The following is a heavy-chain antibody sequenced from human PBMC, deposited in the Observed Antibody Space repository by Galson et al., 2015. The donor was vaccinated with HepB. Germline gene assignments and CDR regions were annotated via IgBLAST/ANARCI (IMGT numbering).Heavy chain of an antibody. CDR1: GFTFSSYA. J-gene: IGHJ6*02. CDR2: ISYDGSNK. D-gene: IGHD6-13*01. V-gene: IGHV3-30-3*01. CDR3: AREPQLVGYYYGMDV. Sequence: SLRLSCAASGFTFSSYAMHWVRQAPGKGLEWVAVISYDGSNKYYADSVKGRFTISRDNSKNTLYLQMNSLIAEDTAVYYCAREPQLVGYYYGMDVWGQGTTVTVSS.